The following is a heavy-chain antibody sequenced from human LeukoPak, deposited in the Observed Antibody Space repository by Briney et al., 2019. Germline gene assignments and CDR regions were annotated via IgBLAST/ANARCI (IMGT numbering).Heavy chain of an antibody. V-gene: IGHV3-48*01. CDR2: MSSSSSTI. Sequence: GGSLRLSCAASGFTFSSYSMNWVRQAPGKGLEWVSYMSSSSSTIYYADSVKGLSTVSSDNAKNSLYLQMNSLRAEDTAVYYCARGLGYQLLSLWFDPWGQGTLVTVSS. CDR1: GFTFSSYS. J-gene: IGHJ5*02. CDR3: ARGLGYQLLSLWFDP. D-gene: IGHD2-2*01.